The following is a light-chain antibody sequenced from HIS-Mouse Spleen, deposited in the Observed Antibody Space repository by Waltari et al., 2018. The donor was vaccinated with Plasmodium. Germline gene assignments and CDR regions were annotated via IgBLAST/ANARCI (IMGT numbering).Light chain of an antibody. CDR3: QQYDNLPPLT. CDR2: DAS. V-gene: IGKV1-33*01. J-gene: IGKJ4*01. Sequence: DIQMTQSPSSLSASVGDRVTITCQASQDISNYLHWYQQKPGKAPKLLIYDASNLETGVPSRLSGSGSGTDFTFTISSLQPEDIATYYCQQYDNLPPLTFGGGTKVEIK. CDR1: QDISNY.